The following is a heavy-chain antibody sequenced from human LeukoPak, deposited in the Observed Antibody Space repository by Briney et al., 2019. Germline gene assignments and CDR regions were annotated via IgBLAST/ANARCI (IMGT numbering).Heavy chain of an antibody. CDR3: AKAVSSGWYLFN. CDR2: IYSGGST. V-gene: IGHV3-66*01. D-gene: IGHD6-19*01. CDR1: GFTVSSNY. J-gene: IGHJ4*02. Sequence: QTGGSLRLSCAASGFTVSSNYMSWVRQAPGKGLEWVSVIYSGGSTYYADSVKGRFTISRDNSKNTLYLQMNSLRAEDTAVYYCAKAVSSGWYLFNWGQGTLVTVSS.